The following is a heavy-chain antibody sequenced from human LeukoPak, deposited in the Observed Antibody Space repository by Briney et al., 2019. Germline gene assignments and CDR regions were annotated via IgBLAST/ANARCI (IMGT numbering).Heavy chain of an antibody. V-gene: IGHV4-61*02. D-gene: IGHD6-19*01. J-gene: IGHJ4*02. CDR3: AKGKDDSSGWYFFY. CDR2: IYTSGST. CDR1: GGSISSGSYY. Sequence: SETLSLTCTVSGGSISSGSYYWSWIRQPAGKGLEWIGRIYTSGSTNYNPSLKSRVTISVDTSKNQFSLKLSSVTAADTAVYYCAKGKDDSSGWYFFYWGQGTLVTVSS.